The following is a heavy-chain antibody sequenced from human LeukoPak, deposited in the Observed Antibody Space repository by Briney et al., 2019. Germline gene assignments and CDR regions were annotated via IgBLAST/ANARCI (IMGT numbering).Heavy chain of an antibody. CDR1: GFTFSSYA. CDR3: ARAPYSSGWYYFDY. CDR2: ISYDGSTR. V-gene: IGHV3-30*04. Sequence: GRSLRLSCAASGFTFSSYAMHWVRQAPGKGLEWVALISYDGSTRDYVDSEKGRFTTSRDNSINTLYLQMDSLRPEDTAVYYCARAPYSSGWYYFDYWGRGTLVTVSS. J-gene: IGHJ4*02. D-gene: IGHD6-19*01.